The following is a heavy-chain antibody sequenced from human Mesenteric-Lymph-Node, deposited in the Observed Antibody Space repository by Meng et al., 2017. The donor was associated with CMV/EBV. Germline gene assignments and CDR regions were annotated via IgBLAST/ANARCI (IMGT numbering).Heavy chain of an antibody. D-gene: IGHD3-3*01. Sequence: SYAISWVRQAPGQGLEWMGGIIPIFGTANYAQKFQGRVTITTDESTSTAYMELSSLRSEDTAVYYCARENRVFTIFGVDPPRNWFDPWGQGTLVTVSS. J-gene: IGHJ5*02. CDR1: SYA. CDR2: IIPIFGTA. V-gene: IGHV1-69*05. CDR3: ARENRVFTIFGVDPPRNWFDP.